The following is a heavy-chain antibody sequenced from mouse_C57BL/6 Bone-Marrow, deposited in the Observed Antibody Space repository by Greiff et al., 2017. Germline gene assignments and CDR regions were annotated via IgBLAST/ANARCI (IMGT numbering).Heavy chain of an antibody. CDR1: GYTFTSYW. J-gene: IGHJ2*01. V-gene: IGHV1-59*01. D-gene: IGHD2-5*01. Sequence: QVQLQQPGAELVRPGTSVKLSCKASGYTFTSYWMHWVKQRPGQGLEWIGVIDPSDSYTNYNQKFKGKATLTVDTSSSTAYMQLSSLTSEDSAVYYCARDYSKEGGYWGQGTTLTVSS. CDR3: ARDYSKEGGY. CDR2: IDPSDSYT.